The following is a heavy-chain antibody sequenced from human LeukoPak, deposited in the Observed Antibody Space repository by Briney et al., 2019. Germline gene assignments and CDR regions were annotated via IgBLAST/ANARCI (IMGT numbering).Heavy chain of an antibody. CDR3: AVPTQSYSDRSGYYPTDYYYYGMDV. CDR1: GGTFSSYA. J-gene: IGHJ6*02. Sequence: SVKVSCKASGGTFSSYAISWVRQAPGQGLEWMGGIIPIFGTANYAQKFQGRVTITADESTSTAYMELSSLRSEDTAVYYCAVPTQSYSDRSGYYPTDYYYYGMDVWGQGTTVTVSS. V-gene: IGHV1-69*13. D-gene: IGHD3-22*01. CDR2: IIPIFGTA.